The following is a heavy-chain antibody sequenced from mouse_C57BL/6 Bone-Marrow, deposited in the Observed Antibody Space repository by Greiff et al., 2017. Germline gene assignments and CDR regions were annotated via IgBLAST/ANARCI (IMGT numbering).Heavy chain of an antibody. J-gene: IGHJ3*01. V-gene: IGHV1-64*01. CDR2: IHPNSGSN. CDR1: GYTFTSYW. Sequence: QVQLQQPGAELVKPGASVKLSCKASGYTFTSYWMHWVKQRPGKGLEWIGMIHPNSGSNNYNEKFKSKATLTVDKSSSTAYMQLSSLTSDDSAVYYCARWRGAWFAYWGQGTLVTVSA. CDR3: ARWRGAWFAY.